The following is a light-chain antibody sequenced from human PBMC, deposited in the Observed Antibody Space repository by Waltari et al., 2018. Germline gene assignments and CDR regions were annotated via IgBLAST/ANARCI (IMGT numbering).Light chain of an antibody. CDR1: QSIDTF. CDR3: QQSHTMLYT. J-gene: IGKJ2*01. V-gene: IGKV1-39*01. Sequence: DIQLTQSPSSLSASVGDRVTITCRASQSIDTFLNWYQQRPGKAPKVLIYGATTLQSGVPSRFSGSGSGTHFTLTINSLQPDDFATYFCQQSHTMLYTFGQGTKLEIK. CDR2: GAT.